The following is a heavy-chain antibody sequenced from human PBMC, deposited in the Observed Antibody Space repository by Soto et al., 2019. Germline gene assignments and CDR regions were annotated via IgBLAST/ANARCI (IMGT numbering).Heavy chain of an antibody. CDR1: GGSLNFYY. J-gene: IGHJ4*02. Sequence: QLQLQQWGAGLLKPSETLSLTCGVYGGSLNFYYWSWIRQPPGKGLEWIGEIHQSGSTNYNPSLKSRVTISVATSRNQSSLKVTSVTAADTAVYYCARFRTGSYFPFDYWGQGTPVTVSS. CDR3: ARFRTGSYFPFDY. V-gene: IGHV4-34*02. CDR2: IHQSGST. D-gene: IGHD1-26*01.